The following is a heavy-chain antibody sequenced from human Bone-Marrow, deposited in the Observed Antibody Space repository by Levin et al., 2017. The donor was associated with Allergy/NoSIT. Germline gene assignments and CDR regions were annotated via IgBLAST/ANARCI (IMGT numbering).Heavy chain of an antibody. Sequence: GESLKISCAASGFTFSAFGMHWVRQPPGRGLEWVAVISYDGGHKFYVDSVKGRFTISRDNSKNTHYLQMNSLRAEDTAVYYCTRDRGEWGQFYFDYWGQGILVTVSS. D-gene: IGHD1-26*01. CDR3: TRDRGEWGQFYFDY. J-gene: IGHJ4*02. V-gene: IGHV3-33*01. CDR2: ISYDGGHK. CDR1: GFTFSAFG.